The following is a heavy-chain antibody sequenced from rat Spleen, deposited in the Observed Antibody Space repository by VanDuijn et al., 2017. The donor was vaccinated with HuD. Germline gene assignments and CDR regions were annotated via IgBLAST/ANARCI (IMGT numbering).Heavy chain of an antibody. CDR2: ITNTGGST. D-gene: IGHD1-12*02. Sequence: EVQLVESGGGLVQPGRSLKLSCVASGFTFNNYWMTWIRQAPGKGLEWVASITNTGGSTYYPDSVKGRFTISRDNAKSTLYLQMNDLRSEDTATYYCTTDTFYDGTYYPGGFDYWGQGVMVTVSS. V-gene: IGHV5-31*01. CDR3: TTDTFYDGTYYPGGFDY. CDR1: GFTFNNYW. J-gene: IGHJ2*01.